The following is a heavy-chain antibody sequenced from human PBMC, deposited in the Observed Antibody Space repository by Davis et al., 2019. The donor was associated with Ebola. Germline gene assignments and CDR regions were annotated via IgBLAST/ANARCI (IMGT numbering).Heavy chain of an antibody. Sequence: GGSLRLSCAASGFTFSSYSMNWVRQAPGKGLEWVSSISSSSSYIYYADSVKGRFTISRDNAKNSLYLQMNSLRAEDTAVYYCARDRWNGDYLFDYWGQGTPVTVSS. J-gene: IGHJ4*02. D-gene: IGHD4-17*01. CDR3: ARDRWNGDYLFDY. V-gene: IGHV3-21*01. CDR1: GFTFSSYS. CDR2: ISSSSSYI.